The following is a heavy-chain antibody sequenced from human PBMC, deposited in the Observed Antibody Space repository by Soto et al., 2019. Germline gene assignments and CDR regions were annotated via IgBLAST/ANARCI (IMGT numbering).Heavy chain of an antibody. CDR3: ARDRPPYGRTFDY. J-gene: IGHJ4*02. Sequence: QVQLQESGPGVVKPSGTLSLTCAVSGGSVSSDYWWSWVRLPPGKGLEWIGGIYHSGRTNYNPCLKSPVNLTVDKSNNQLSLISNSVTATDTVVYYCARDRPPYGRTFDYWGQGTVVTVSS. CDR1: GGSVSSDYW. D-gene: IGHD1-26*01. V-gene: IGHV4-4*02. CDR2: IYHSGRT.